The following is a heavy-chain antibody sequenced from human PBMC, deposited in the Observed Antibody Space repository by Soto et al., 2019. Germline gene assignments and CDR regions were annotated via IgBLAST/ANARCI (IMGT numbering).Heavy chain of an antibody. V-gene: IGHV3-21*04. CDR1: GFTVYSYT. D-gene: IGHD1-20*01. J-gene: IGHJ4*02. Sequence: GGSMRLSCAASGFTVYSYTMDWVRQDPGTGLEWVSSISSTSNYIYYADSVKGRFTISRDNAKNSLYLQMNSLRPEDTAVYYCTRGGRESNWNDGNFEYWGQGTQVTVSS. CDR3: TRGGRESNWNDGNFEY. CDR2: ISSTSNYI.